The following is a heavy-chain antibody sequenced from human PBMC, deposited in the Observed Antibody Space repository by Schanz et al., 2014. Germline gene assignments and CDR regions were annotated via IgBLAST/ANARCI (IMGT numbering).Heavy chain of an antibody. D-gene: IGHD3-10*01. Sequence: QVQLVQSGAEVKKPGSPVKVSCKSSGGTFSSYAISWVRQAPGQGLEWMGRIIPILGIATYAQKFQGRLTITADKSTSTAYMELSSLRSEDTAMYYCARVSMEFERGKSYYYCMDVWGRGTTDTVSS. J-gene: IGHJ6*03. CDR2: IIPILGIA. CDR3: ARVSMEFERGKSYYYCMDV. CDR1: GGTFSSYA. V-gene: IGHV1-69*04.